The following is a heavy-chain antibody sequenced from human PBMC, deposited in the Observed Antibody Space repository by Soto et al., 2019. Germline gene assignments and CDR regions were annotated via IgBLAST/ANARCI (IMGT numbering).Heavy chain of an antibody. J-gene: IGHJ2*01. Sequence: QVQLVQSAAEVKKRGSSVNVSCKASGGTLNNYAISWFRQAPGQGLEWMGRIIPIIGTTNYVQKFKGSVTITADESKNTAYMEVSSLIADDYAIYYCARRGECSGGDCYSHWCFDLWGRGTLVSVTS. V-gene: IGHV1-69*18. D-gene: IGHD2-21*02. CDR1: GGTLNNYA. CDR3: ARRGECSGGDCYSHWCFDL. CDR2: IIPIIGTT.